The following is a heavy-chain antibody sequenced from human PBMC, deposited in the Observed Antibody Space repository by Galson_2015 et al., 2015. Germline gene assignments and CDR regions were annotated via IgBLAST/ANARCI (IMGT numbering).Heavy chain of an antibody. J-gene: IGHJ2*01. Sequence: SVKVSCKASGYTFTTYNIHWVRQAPGQGLEWMGIINPSGGSTSYAQRFQGRVTMTRDTSTSTVYMELSSLRSEDTAVYYCARDVAAVAGTNWYFDLWGRGTLVTVSS. V-gene: IGHV1-46*01. CDR2: INPSGGST. CDR1: GYTFTTYN. CDR3: ARDVAAVAGTNWYFDL. D-gene: IGHD6-19*01.